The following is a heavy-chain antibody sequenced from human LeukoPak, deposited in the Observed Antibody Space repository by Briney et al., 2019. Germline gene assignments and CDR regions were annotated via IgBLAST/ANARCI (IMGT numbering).Heavy chain of an antibody. CDR3: AREVQRPNFFDY. D-gene: IGHD1-1*01. J-gene: IGHJ4*02. CDR2: ISISGGST. CDR1: GFTFNSYA. V-gene: IGHV3-23*01. Sequence: GGSLRLSCAASGFTFNSYAMSWVRQAPEKGLEWVSGISISGGSTYYADSVKGRFTISRDNSKNTLYLQMNSLRAEDTAVFYCAREVQRPNFFDYWGQGTLVTVSS.